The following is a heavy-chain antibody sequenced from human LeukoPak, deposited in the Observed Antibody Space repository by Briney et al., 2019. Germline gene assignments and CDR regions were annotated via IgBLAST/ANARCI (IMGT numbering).Heavy chain of an antibody. CDR3: ARALTIFGVVTIDDYYYMDV. CDR2: ISAYNGNT. J-gene: IGHJ6*03. V-gene: IGHV1-18*01. D-gene: IGHD3-3*01. Sequence: GASVKVSCKASGYTFTSYGISWVRQAPGQGLEWMGWISAYNGNTNYAQKLQGRVTMTTDTSTSTAYMELRSLRSDDTAVYYCARALTIFGVVTIDDYYYMDVWGKGTTVTVSS. CDR1: GYTFTSYG.